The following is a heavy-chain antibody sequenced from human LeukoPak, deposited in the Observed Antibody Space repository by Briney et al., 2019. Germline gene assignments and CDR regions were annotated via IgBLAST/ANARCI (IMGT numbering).Heavy chain of an antibody. J-gene: IGHJ4*02. Sequence: GGSLRLSCAASGFTFSSYGMHWVRQPPGKGLEWVGFVSYDGSKKFYADFVKGRFSISRDNSKNTLYVQMNSLGAEDTALYYCAKLGFDSSGAHSLVDYWGQGTPVTVSS. CDR3: AKLGFDSSGAHSLVDY. CDR2: VSYDGSKK. V-gene: IGHV3-30*18. D-gene: IGHD3-22*01. CDR1: GFTFSSYG.